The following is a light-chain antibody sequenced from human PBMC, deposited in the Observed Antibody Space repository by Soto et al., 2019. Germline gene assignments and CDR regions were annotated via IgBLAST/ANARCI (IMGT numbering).Light chain of an antibody. CDR3: QHYGSSPYT. V-gene: IGKV3-20*01. CDR2: GAS. Sequence: IVLTQSPGTLSLSPGERATLCCGASQNVSSGYLAWYQQRPGQAPRLLIYGASSRTTGIPHRFSGSGSGTDFTLTISRLEPEDFAVYYCQHYGSSPYTFGQGTKLEIK. J-gene: IGKJ2*01. CDR1: QNVSSGY.